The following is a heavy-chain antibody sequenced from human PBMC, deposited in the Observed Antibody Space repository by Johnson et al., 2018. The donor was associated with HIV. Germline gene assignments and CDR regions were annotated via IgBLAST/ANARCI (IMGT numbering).Heavy chain of an antibody. V-gene: IGHV3-30*02. J-gene: IGHJ3*02. Sequence: QVQLVESGGGVVQPGGSLRLSCAASGFTFSSYGMHWVRQAPGKGLEWVAFIRYDGSNKYYADSVKGRFTISRDNSKNTLYLQMNSLRAEETAVYYCAPIASLHDAFDIWGQGTMVTVSS. CDR2: IRYDGSNK. CDR1: GFTFSSYG. D-gene: IGHD6-6*01. CDR3: APIASLHDAFDI.